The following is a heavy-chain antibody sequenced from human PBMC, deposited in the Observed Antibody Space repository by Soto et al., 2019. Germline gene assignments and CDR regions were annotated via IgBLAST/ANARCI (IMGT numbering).Heavy chain of an antibody. CDR2: ISYDGSTK. Sequence: QVHLVESGGGVVQPGKSLRLSCAASGFTFRSYGFHWVRQAPGKGLEWVAFISYDGSTKYYADSVKGRFTISRDNSENTLYLQMNSLRPEDTAVYFAHGKRGMASLHGGAFDVWGQGAMVTVSS. CDR3: HGKRGMASLHGGAFDV. J-gene: IGHJ3*01. CDR1: GFTFRSYG. V-gene: IGHV3-30*03. D-gene: IGHD1-26*01.